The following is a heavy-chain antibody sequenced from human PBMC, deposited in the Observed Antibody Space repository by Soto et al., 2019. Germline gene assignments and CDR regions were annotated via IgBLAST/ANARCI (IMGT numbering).Heavy chain of an antibody. CDR1: GDSISSYY. J-gene: IGHJ4*02. D-gene: IGHD1-26*01. V-gene: IGHV4-59*01. CDR2: IYYSGST. Sequence: SETLSLTCTVSGDSISSYYWSWIRQPPGKGLEWIGYIYYSGSTNYNPSLKSRVTISVDTSKNQFSLKLSSVTAADTAVYYCARSLYSGATGGFSAFSDPAPPRYWGQGTRVTVSS. CDR3: ARSLYSGATGGFSAFSDPAPPRY.